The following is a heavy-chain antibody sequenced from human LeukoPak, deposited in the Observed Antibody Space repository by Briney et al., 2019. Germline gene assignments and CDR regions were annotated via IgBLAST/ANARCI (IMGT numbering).Heavy chain of an antibody. J-gene: IGHJ3*02. CDR2: ISAYNGNT. Sequence: WASVKVSCKASGYTLTNYGFIWVRQAPGQGLEWMGWISAYNGNTNYAQKLQGRVTMTTDTSTSTAYLELSSLRSEDTAVYYCARDSFDSSGYLTPDDAFDIWGQGTMVTVPS. CDR3: ARDSFDSSGYLTPDDAFDI. V-gene: IGHV1-18*01. CDR1: GYTLTNYG. D-gene: IGHD3-22*01.